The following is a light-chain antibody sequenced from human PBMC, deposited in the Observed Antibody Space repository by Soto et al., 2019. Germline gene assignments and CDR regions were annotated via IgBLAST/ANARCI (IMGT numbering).Light chain of an antibody. CDR2: GAS. J-gene: IGKJ1*01. Sequence: EIVLTQSPGTLSLSPGERATLSCRASQSVSSSYLAWYQQKPGQAPRLLIYGASSRATGIPDRFSGSGSGTDFTLTSSRLEPVDFAVYYCQQYGSSPETFGQGTQVEIK. V-gene: IGKV3-20*01. CDR3: QQYGSSPET. CDR1: QSVSSSY.